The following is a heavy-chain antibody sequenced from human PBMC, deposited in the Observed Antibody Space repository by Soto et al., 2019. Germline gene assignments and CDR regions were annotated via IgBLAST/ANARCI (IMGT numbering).Heavy chain of an antibody. D-gene: IGHD5-12*01. Sequence: QVQLVESGGDVVQPGTSLRLSCAASGLTFSSYGMNWVRQSPSKGLEWVAVIWYDGRQKYYADSVKGRFTISRDNSKNVLYLQMNSLRAEDTAVYYCSTLQDGYEDLDYWGQGTLVTVSS. CDR3: STLQDGYEDLDY. V-gene: IGHV3-33*03. CDR2: IWYDGRQK. J-gene: IGHJ4*02. CDR1: GLTFSSYG.